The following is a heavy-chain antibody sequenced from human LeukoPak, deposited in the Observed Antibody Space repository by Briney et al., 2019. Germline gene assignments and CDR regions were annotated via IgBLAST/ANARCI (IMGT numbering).Heavy chain of an antibody. CDR2: IKQDGSEK. J-gene: IGHJ1*01. CDR3: AKDISYSNPQYFQH. D-gene: IGHD4-11*01. V-gene: IGHV3-7*01. CDR1: GFTFSSYW. Sequence: GGSLRLSCAASGFTFSSYWMSWVRQAPGKGLEWVANIKQDGSEKYYVDSVKGRFTISRDNAKNSLYLQMNSLRAEDTAVYYCAKDISYSNPQYFQHWGQGTLVTVSS.